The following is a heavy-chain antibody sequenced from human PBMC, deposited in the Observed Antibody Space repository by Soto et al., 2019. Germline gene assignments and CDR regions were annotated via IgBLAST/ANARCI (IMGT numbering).Heavy chain of an antibody. Sequence: EVQLVESGGGLVQPGGSLRLSCAASGFTFSSYSMNWVRQASGKGLEWVSYISSSSSTIYYADSVKGRFTISRDNAKKSLYLQMYSLRDEEAAVSSCASHTGYSYGPIDYWGQGHLVTVSS. CDR3: ASHTGYSYGPIDY. CDR2: ISSSSSTI. V-gene: IGHV3-48*02. CDR1: GFTFSSYS. D-gene: IGHD5-18*01. J-gene: IGHJ4*02.